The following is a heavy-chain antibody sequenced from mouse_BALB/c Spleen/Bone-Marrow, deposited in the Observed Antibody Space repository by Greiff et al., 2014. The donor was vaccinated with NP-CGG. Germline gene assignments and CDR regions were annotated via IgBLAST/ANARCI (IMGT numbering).Heavy chain of an antibody. CDR3: AREENVGIYWYSDV. CDR1: GFTFTDSY. V-gene: IGHV7-3*02. J-gene: IGHJ1*01. CDR2: IRNKVKGYTT. Sequence: EVKLVESGGGLVQPGGSLRLSCAASGFTFTDSYISWVRQPPGKALEWLGFIRNKVKGYTTDYSASVKGRFTISRDNSQSISYLQMNTLRAEDSATYYWAREENVGIYWYSDVWGAGTTVTVSS.